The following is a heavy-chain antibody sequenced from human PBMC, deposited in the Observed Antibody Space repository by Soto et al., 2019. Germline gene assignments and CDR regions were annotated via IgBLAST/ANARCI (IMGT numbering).Heavy chain of an antibody. Sequence: SEILSLTCTVSGGSISSSSYYWGWIRQPPGKGLEWIGSIYYSGSTYYNPSLKSRVTISVDTSKNQFSLKLSSVTAADTAVYYCARHSISGIAAVFDYWGQGTLVTVSS. D-gene: IGHD6-13*01. CDR2: IYYSGST. V-gene: IGHV4-39*01. J-gene: IGHJ4*02. CDR1: GGSISSSSYY. CDR3: ARHSISGIAAVFDY.